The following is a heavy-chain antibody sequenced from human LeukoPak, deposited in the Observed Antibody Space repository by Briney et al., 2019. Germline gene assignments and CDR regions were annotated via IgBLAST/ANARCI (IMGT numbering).Heavy chain of an antibody. J-gene: IGHJ5*02. CDR1: GGSISGFY. D-gene: IGHD3-22*01. V-gene: IGHV4-59*01. CDR2: IHYGGST. CDR3: ARDLGHYSDSSVYYHNWFDP. Sequence: PSETLSLTCTVSGGSISGFYWSWIRQPPGEGLEWIGYIHYGGSTNYNPSLKSRVTISVDTSKNQFSLKLSSVTAADTAVYYCARDLGHYSDSSVYYHNWFDPWGQGTLVTVSP.